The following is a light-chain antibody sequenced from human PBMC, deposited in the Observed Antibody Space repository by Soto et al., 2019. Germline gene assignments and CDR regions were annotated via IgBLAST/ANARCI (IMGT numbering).Light chain of an antibody. CDR3: QQSYSPLYT. J-gene: IGKJ2*01. CDR1: QSISSY. Sequence: DIQMTQSPSSLSASVGDRVTITCRASQSISSYLNWYQQKPGKAPKLLIYAASSLQSGVPSRFSGSGSGTDFTLTISSLQPEDFATYYCQQSYSPLYTFGQGTNLEI. CDR2: AAS. V-gene: IGKV1-39*01.